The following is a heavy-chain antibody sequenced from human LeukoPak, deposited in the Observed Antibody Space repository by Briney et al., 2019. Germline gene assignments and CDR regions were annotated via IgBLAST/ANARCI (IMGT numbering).Heavy chain of an antibody. CDR2: INHRGST. V-gene: IGHV4-34*01. J-gene: IGHJ4*02. D-gene: IGHD3-16*02. CDR1: GWSFSGYY. Sequence: SETLSLTCAVYGWSFSGYYWKWIRQPPGKGLEWIGEINHRGSTNYNPSLKSRVTISVDTSKKQFSLKLSSVTAADTAVYYCARGRTTYDYVWGSYRPPDYWGQGTLVTVSS. CDR3: ARGRTTYDYVWGSYRPPDY.